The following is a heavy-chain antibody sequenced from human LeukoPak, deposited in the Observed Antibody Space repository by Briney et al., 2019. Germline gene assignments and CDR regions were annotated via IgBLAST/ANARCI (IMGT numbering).Heavy chain of an antibody. CDR2: IYYSGST. CDR3: ARETSQKGAHYMDV. D-gene: IGHD3-16*01. J-gene: IGHJ6*03. V-gene: IGHV4-59*01. Sequence: SETLSLTCTVSGGSISSYYWSWIRQPPGKGLEWIGYIYYSGSTNYSPSLKSRVTISVDTSKNQFSLKLSSVTAADTAVYYCARETSQKGAHYMDVWGKGTTITISS. CDR1: GGSISSYY.